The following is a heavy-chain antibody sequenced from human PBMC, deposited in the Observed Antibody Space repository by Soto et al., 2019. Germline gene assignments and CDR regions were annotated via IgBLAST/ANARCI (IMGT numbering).Heavy chain of an antibody. CDR1: GFTISSYV. CDR2: ISGGST. V-gene: IGHV3-23*01. Sequence: EVQVLESGGGLVQPGGSLRLSCAASGFTISSYVMSWVRQAPGKGLEWVSGISGGSTYYADSMKGRFTISRDKSKNTLSLQMNSLRAEGTAVYYCAKGWADYWGQGTLVTVSS. CDR3: AKGWADY. D-gene: IGHD3-16*01. J-gene: IGHJ4*02.